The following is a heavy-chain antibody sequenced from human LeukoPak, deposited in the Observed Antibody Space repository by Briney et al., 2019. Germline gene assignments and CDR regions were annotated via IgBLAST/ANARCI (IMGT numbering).Heavy chain of an antibody. D-gene: IGHD3-10*01. CDR2: ISKDGSTS. Sequence: GGSLRLSCEASGFTFSNHWMHWVRQAPGKGLVWVSVISKDGSTSIYADSVRGRLTISRDNTKNSLYLQMNSLRAEDTAVYYCARDSVRGVTERYYYYYYMDVWGKGTTVTISS. J-gene: IGHJ6*03. CDR3: ARDSVRGVTERYYYYYYMDV. CDR1: GFTFSNHW. V-gene: IGHV3-74*01.